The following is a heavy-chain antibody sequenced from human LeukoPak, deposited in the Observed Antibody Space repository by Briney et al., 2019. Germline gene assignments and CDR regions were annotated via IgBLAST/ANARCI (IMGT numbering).Heavy chain of an antibody. J-gene: IGHJ4*02. CDR1: GYTFTNYY. V-gene: IGHV1-46*01. D-gene: IGHD1-26*01. Sequence: GASVKVSCKASGYTFTNYYLHWVRQAPGQGLEWMGMINPGGGTTTYAQKFQGRVTMTRDTSTSTVYMELSALRSEDRAVFYCARSVGATKIPVRFDYWGQGTLDTVS. CDR2: INPGGGTT. CDR3: ARSVGATKIPVRFDY.